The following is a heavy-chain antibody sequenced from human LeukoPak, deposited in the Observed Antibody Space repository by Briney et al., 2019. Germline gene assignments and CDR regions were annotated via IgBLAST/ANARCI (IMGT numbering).Heavy chain of an antibody. CDR2: ISSSSSYI. Sequence: NAGGSLRLSCAASGFTFSSYAMSWVRQAPGKGLEWVSSISSSSSYIYYADSVKGRFTISRDNAKNSLYLQMNSLRAEDTAVYYCASLGLLHEFDPWGQGTLVTVSS. D-gene: IGHD3-16*01. V-gene: IGHV3-21*01. J-gene: IGHJ5*02. CDR3: ASLGLLHEFDP. CDR1: GFTFSSYA.